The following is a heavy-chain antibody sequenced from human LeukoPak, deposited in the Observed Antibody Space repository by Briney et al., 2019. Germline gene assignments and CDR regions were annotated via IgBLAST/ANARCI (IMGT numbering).Heavy chain of an antibody. D-gene: IGHD2-15*01. J-gene: IGHJ6*03. CDR1: GGTFSSYA. CDR2: IIPIFGTA. CDR3: ARDLGVVAAAYYYYYMDV. V-gene: IGHV1-69*05. Sequence: ASVKASCKASGGTFSSYAISWVRQAPGQGLEWMGRIIPIFGTANYAQKFQGRVTITTDESTSTAYMELSSLRSEDTAVYYCARDLGVVAAAYYYYYMDVWGKGTTVTVSS.